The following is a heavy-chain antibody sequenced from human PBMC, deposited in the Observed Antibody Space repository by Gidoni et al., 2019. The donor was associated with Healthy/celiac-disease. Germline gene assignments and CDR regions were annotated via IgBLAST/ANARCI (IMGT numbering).Heavy chain of an antibody. CDR1: GFAFGSDA. D-gene: IGHD6-19*01. V-gene: IGHV3-23*01. CDR2: ISGSGGST. J-gene: IGHJ4*02. CDR3: ARPSGVGGWYPFDY. Sequence: EVQLLESGGGLVQPGGSLTLSCVAFGFAFGSDAMGRVRQAPGKGLEWVSAISGSGGSTYYADSVKGRFTISRDNSKNTLYLQMNSLRAEDTAVYYCARPSGVGGWYPFDYWGQGTLVTVSS.